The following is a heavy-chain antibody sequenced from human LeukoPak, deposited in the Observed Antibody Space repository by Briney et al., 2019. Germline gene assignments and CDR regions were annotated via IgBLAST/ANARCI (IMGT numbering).Heavy chain of an antibody. CDR2: ISGSGGAT. D-gene: IGHD3-10*01. CDR1: GFTFSSFA. V-gene: IGHV3-23*01. CDR3: AKNYGSGTYCNYFDS. J-gene: IGHJ4*02. Sequence: HPGGSLRLSCTASGFTFSSFAMSWVRRAPGKGLEWVSSISGSGGATYYADSVKGRFTISRDNSENTLYLQINSLRAEDTAVFYCAKNYGSGTYCNYFDSWGQGTLVTVSS.